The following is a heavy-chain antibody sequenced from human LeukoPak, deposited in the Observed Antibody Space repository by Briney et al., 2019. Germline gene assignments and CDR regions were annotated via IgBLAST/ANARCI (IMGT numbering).Heavy chain of an antibody. D-gene: IGHD1-26*01. CDR2: IYPGDSDT. CDR3: ARRRDLYSGSYYTFDY. Sequence: GESLKISCQASGYTFAKYWIGWVRQMPGKGLEWMGIIYPGDSDTRYGPSFQGQVTISVDKSISTAYLQWSSLKASDTAMYYCARRRDLYSGSYYTFDYWGQGTLVTVSS. J-gene: IGHJ4*02. CDR1: GYTFAKYW. V-gene: IGHV5-51*01.